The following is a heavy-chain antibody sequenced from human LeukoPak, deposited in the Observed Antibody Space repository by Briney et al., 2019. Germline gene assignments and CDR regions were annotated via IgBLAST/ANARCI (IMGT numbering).Heavy chain of an antibody. Sequence: GGSPRLSCAGSGFTFSDTWMTWVRQAPGQGLECVGRIKSKRAGGTTDYAAPVKGRFTISRDDSQDTLYLQMNSLQTEDTAVYYCAMEWYYCLHAWGQGTMVTVSS. CDR1: GFTFSDTW. D-gene: IGHD3-16*01. J-gene: IGHJ3*01. CDR2: IKSKRAGGTT. V-gene: IGHV3-15*01. CDR3: AMEWYYCLHA.